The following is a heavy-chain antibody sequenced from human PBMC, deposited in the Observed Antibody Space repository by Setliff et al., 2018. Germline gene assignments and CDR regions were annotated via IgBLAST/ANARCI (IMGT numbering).Heavy chain of an antibody. D-gene: IGHD3-22*01. V-gene: IGHV1-69*13. CDR3: ARDYYYDSSGPRYYYGMDV. Sequence: ASVKVSCKASGGTFSSYAISWVRQAPGQGLEWMGGIIPIFGTANYAQKFQGRVTITADESTSTAYMELSSLRSEDTAVYYCARDYYYDSSGPRYYYGMDVWGQGTTVTVS. CDR1: GGTFSSYA. J-gene: IGHJ6*02. CDR2: IIPIFGTA.